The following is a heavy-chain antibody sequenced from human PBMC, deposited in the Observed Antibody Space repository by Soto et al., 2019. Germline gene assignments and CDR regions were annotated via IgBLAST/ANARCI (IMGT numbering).Heavy chain of an antibody. V-gene: IGHV1-69*01. CDR2: IIPIFGTA. D-gene: IGHD1-7*01. CDR1: GGTFSSYA. CDR3: AREARLELHLDGWFDP. J-gene: IGHJ5*02. Sequence: QVQLVQSGAEVKKPGSSVKVSCKASGGTFSSYAISWVRQAPGQGLEWMGGIIPIFGTANYAQKFQGRVTITADESTSTDYMELSSLRSEDTAVYYCAREARLELHLDGWFDPWGQGTLVTVSS.